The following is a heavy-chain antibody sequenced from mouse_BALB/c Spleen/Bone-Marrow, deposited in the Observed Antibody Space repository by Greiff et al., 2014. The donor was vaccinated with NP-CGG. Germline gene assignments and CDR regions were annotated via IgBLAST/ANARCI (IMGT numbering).Heavy chain of an antibody. J-gene: IGHJ4*01. Sequence: EVKLMESGAELVRSGASVKLSCTASGFNIKDYYMHWVKQRPEQGLEWIGWIDPENGDTEYAPKFQGKATMTADTSSNTAYLQLSSLTSEDTAVCYCNEGIYYDYTVYAMDYWGQGTSVTVSS. CDR1: GFNIKDYY. V-gene: IGHV14-4*02. CDR3: NEGIYYDYTVYAMDY. CDR2: IDPENGDT. D-gene: IGHD2-4*01.